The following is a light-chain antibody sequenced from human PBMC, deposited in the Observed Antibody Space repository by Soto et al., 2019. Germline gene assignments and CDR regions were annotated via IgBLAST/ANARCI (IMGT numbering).Light chain of an antibody. J-gene: IGKJ1*01. CDR1: ESIRSSY. CDR3: QQYERSPRT. CDR2: GAT. Sequence: EIVLTQSPGTLSLSPGERATLSCRASESIRSSYLAWYQQKPGQPPRLLIYGATTRATGNPDRFSGSGYGTDFSLTISKLEPEDFAVYYCQQYERSPRTFGPGTKVEIK. V-gene: IGKV3-20*01.